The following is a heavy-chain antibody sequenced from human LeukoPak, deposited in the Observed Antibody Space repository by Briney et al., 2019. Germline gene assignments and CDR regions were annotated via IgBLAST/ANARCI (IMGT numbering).Heavy chain of an antibody. D-gene: IGHD3-9*01. CDR3: ARGDAGDILTGYLPLDY. Sequence: SQTLSLTCTVSGGSISSSSYYWGWIRQPPGKGLEWIGSIYYSGSTYYNPSLKSRVTISVDTSKDQFSLKLSSVTAADTAVYYCARGDAGDILTGYLPLDYWGQGTLVTVSS. CDR2: IYYSGST. CDR1: GGSISSSSYY. J-gene: IGHJ4*02. V-gene: IGHV4-39*07.